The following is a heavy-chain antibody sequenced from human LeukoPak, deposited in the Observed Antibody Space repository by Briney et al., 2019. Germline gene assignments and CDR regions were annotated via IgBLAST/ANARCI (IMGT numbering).Heavy chain of an antibody. D-gene: IGHD2-21*02. Sequence: SETLSLTCTVSGGSISSYYWSWIRQPPGKGLEWIGYIYYSGSTNYYPSLKSRVTISVDTSKNQFSLKLSSVTAADTAVYYCARVPYCGGDCYDYYYMDVWGKGTTVTISS. CDR2: IYYSGST. V-gene: IGHV4-59*01. J-gene: IGHJ6*03. CDR3: ARVPYCGGDCYDYYYMDV. CDR1: GGSISSYY.